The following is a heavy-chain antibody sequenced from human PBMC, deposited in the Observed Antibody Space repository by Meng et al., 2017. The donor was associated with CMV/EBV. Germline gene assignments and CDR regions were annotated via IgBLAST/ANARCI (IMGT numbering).Heavy chain of an antibody. J-gene: IGHJ6*02. CDR3: ARDGGQFGELSYGMDV. V-gene: IGHV3-74*01. D-gene: IGHD3-10*01. CDR1: GFTFSSYE. Sequence: GESLKISCAASGFTFSSYEMNWVRQAPGKGLVWVSRINSDGSSTSYADSVKGRFTISRDNAKNTLYLQMNSLRAEDTAVYYCARDGGQFGELSYGMDVWGQGTTVTVSS. CDR2: INSDGSST.